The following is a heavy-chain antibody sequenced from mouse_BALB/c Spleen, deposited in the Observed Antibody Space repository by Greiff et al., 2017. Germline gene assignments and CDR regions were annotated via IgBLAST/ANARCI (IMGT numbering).Heavy chain of an antibody. Sequence: EVMLVESGGGLVKPGGSLKLSCAASGFTFSSYAMSWVRQTPEKRLEWVASISSGGSTYYPDSVKGRFTISRDNARNILYLQMSSLRSEDTAMYYCARETYYGNYWGQGTTLTVSS. CDR2: ISSGGST. CDR1: GFTFSSYA. CDR3: ARETYYGNY. D-gene: IGHD2-10*01. J-gene: IGHJ2*01. V-gene: IGHV5-6-5*01.